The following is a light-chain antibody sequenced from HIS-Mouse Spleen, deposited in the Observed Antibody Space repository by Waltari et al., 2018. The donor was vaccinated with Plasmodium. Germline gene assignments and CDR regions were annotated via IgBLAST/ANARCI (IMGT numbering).Light chain of an antibody. CDR1: QRVSSN. V-gene: IGKV3-15*01. CDR3: QQYNNWSFT. Sequence: EIVMTQSPATLSVSPGARATLSCRASQRVSSNLAWYQQKPGQAPRLLIYGASTRATGIPDRFSGSGSGTEFTLTISSLQSEDVAVYYCQQYNNWSFTFGPGTKVDIK. J-gene: IGKJ3*01. CDR2: GAS.